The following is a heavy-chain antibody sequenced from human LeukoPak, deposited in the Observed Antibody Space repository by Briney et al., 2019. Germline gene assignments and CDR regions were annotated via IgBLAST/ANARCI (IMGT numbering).Heavy chain of an antibody. J-gene: IGHJ4*02. CDR3: ARDLRLDY. CDR2: ISSSSSYI. V-gene: IGHV3-21*01. CDR1: GFAFSSYS. Sequence: GGSLRLSCAASGFAFSSYSMNWVRQAPGKGLEWVSSISSSSSYIYHADSVKGRFTISRDNAKNSLYLQMNSLRAEDTAVYYCARDLRLDYWGQGTLVTVSS.